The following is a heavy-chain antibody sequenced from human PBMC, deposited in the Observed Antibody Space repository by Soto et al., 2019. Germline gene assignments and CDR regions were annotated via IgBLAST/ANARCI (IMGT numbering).Heavy chain of an antibody. D-gene: IGHD5-12*01. CDR2: IYYSGST. V-gene: IGHV4-59*01. CDR1: GGSISSYY. J-gene: IGHJ4*02. Sequence: SETLSLTCTVSGGSISSYYWSWIRQPPGKGLEWIGYIYYSGSTNYNPSLKSRVTISVDTSKIQFSLKLSSLRAEGTAVYYCVISRGSGGYNSGYYFDYWGQGTLVTVSS. CDR3: VISRGSGGYNSGYYFDY.